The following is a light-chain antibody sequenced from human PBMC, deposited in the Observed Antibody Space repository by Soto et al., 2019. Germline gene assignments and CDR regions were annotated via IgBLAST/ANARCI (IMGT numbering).Light chain of an antibody. J-gene: IGKJ4*01. V-gene: IGKV3-15*01. CDR1: QSVSGD. CDR2: DAS. CDR3: QQYATSPLT. Sequence: PGERATLSCRASQSVSGDLAWYHHKPGQAPRLLIYDASARALDTPARFAGSGSGTEFTLTITRVEPEDFAVYYCQQYATSPLTFGGGTKVDIK.